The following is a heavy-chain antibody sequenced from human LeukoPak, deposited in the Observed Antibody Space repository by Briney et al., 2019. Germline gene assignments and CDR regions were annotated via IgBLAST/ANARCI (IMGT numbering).Heavy chain of an antibody. CDR2: IYYTGKT. CDR3: ARGVAAFDF. CDR1: GGSISSSPYY. Sequence: SETLSLTCTVSGGSISSSPYYWDWLRQSPGKGLEWIRNIYYTGKTYYNPSLKSRVIISVDTSKNQFSLKVSSVTAADTAVYYCARGVAAFDFWGQGTAVTVSS. J-gene: IGHJ4*02. V-gene: IGHV4-39*01. D-gene: IGHD2-15*01.